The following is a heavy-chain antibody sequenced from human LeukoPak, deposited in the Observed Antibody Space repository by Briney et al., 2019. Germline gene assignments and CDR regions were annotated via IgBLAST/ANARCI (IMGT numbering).Heavy chain of an antibody. CDR1: GFTFSSYW. CDR3: VRDLSTSWYYFEY. CDR2: INGDGSST. Sequence: PGGSLRLSCAASGFTFSSYWMSWVRQAPGKGLVWVSRINGDGSSTDYADSVKGRFTISRDNARNTLYLQMNSLRAEDTAVYYCVRDLSTSWYYFEYWGQGTLVTVSS. D-gene: IGHD6-13*01. J-gene: IGHJ4*02. V-gene: IGHV3-74*01.